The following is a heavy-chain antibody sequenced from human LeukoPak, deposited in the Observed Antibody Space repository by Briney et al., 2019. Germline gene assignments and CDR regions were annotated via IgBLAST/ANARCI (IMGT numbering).Heavy chain of an antibody. D-gene: IGHD2-21*01. Sequence: GGSLRLSCAASGFTFSSYGMHWVRQAPGKGLEWVAVIWYDGSNKYYADSVKGRFTISRDNSKNTLYLQMNSLRAEDTAVYYCAKDYRFAVALFDHWGQGTLVTVSS. J-gene: IGHJ4*02. CDR2: IWYDGSNK. CDR3: AKDYRFAVALFDH. V-gene: IGHV3-33*06. CDR1: GFTFSSYG.